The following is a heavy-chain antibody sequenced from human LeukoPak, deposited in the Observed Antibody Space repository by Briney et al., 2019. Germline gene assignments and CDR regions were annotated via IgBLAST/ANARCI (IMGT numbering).Heavy chain of an antibody. CDR1: GGTFSSYA. CDR2: IIPIFGTA. CDR3: ARAGKPWGWFDP. D-gene: IGHD3-10*01. J-gene: IGHJ5*02. V-gene: IGHV1-69*13. Sequence: SVKVSCKASGGTFSSYAISWVRQAPGQGLEWMGGIIPIFGTANYAQKFQGRVTITADESTSTAYMELSSLRSEDTAVYYCARAGKPWGWFDPWGQGTLVTVSS.